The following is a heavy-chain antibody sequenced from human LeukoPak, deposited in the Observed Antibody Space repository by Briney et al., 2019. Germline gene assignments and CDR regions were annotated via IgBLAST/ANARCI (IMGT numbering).Heavy chain of an antibody. CDR3: ARERRVRGVPRDMDV. CDR1: GFTFSSYS. Sequence: GGSLRLSCAASGFTFSSYSMNWVRQAPGKGREWVSSISSSSSYIYYADSVKGRFTISRDNAKNSLYLQMNSLRAEDTAVYYCARERRVRGVPRDMDVWGKGTTVTVSS. CDR2: ISSSSSYI. D-gene: IGHD3-10*01. V-gene: IGHV3-21*01. J-gene: IGHJ6*03.